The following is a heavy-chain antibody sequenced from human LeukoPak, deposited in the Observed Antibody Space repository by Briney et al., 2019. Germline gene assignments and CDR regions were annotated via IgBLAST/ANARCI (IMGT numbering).Heavy chain of an antibody. D-gene: IGHD6-19*01. Sequence: GGSLRPSCAASGFTFRDYAMYWVRQAPGKGLEYVSVISTDVSRIYYADSVTGRFTISRDNSKNTLYLQMGSLRAEDMAVYYCTRGVAISTSGWYDTFDYWGQGALVTVSS. CDR2: ISTDVSRI. CDR3: TRGVAISTSGWYDTFDY. V-gene: IGHV3-64*02. CDR1: GFTFRDYA. J-gene: IGHJ4*02.